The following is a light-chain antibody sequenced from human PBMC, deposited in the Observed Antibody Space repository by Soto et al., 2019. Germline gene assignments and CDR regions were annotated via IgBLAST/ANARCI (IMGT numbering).Light chain of an antibody. CDR1: QSVSSSS. J-gene: IGKJ5*01. CDR2: GTS. Sequence: ETVLTQSPGTLPLTPGGRATLSCRASQSVSSSSLAWYQQRPGQAPRLXXYGTSSRATGIPDRFSGSGSGTDLTPTISRLEPEDFAVYFCQRYGSSPLITFGQGTRLEIK. CDR3: QRYGSSPLIT. V-gene: IGKV3-20*01.